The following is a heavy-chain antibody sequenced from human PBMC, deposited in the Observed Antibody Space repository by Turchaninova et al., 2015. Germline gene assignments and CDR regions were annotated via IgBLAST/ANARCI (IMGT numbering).Heavy chain of an antibody. CDR1: WFSLSTSGVG. CDR2: IYWDDDK. CDR3: AHRQWTDAPYDAFDI. Sequence: QITLKESGPTLVKPTHTLTLTCPFSWFSLSTSGVGVGWIRQPPGKALEWLALIYWDDDKRYSPSLKSRLTITKDTSKNQVVLTMTNMDTVDTATYYCAHRQWTDAPYDAFDIWGQGTMVTVSS. J-gene: IGHJ3*02. V-gene: IGHV2-5*02. D-gene: IGHD1-26*01.